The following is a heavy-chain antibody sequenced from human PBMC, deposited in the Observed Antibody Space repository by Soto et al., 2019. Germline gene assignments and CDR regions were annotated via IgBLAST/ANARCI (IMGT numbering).Heavy chain of an antibody. CDR1: GFTFTSYA. J-gene: IGHJ4*02. CDR3: ARYFTGWPPDGVDY. Sequence: QVQLVQSGTEVKKPGASVKVSCKASGFTFTSYAFSWVRQAPGQGLEWMGWISAYNGNTNYAEKFQGRVTMTTDASTTTAYMEMRSLTYDDTAVYYCARYFTGWPPDGVDYWGQGTLVTGSS. CDR2: ISAYNGNT. D-gene: IGHD3-9*01. V-gene: IGHV1-18*01.